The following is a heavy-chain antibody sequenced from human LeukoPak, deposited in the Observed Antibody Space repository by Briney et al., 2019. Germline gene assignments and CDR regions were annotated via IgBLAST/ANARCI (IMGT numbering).Heavy chain of an antibody. J-gene: IGHJ3*02. CDR2: IYSGGST. CDR3: ARTDKGWGAFDI. D-gene: IGHD3-16*01. Sequence: GGSLRLPCAASGFTVSSNYMSWVRQAPGKGLEWVSVIYSGGSTYYADSVKGRFTISRGNSKNTLYLQMNSLRAEDTAVYYCARTDKGWGAFDIWGQGTMVTVSS. CDR1: GFTVSSNY. V-gene: IGHV3-53*01.